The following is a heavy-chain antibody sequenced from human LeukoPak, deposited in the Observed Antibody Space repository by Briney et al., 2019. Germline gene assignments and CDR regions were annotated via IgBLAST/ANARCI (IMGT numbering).Heavy chain of an antibody. J-gene: IGHJ2*01. CDR1: GGSISSSSYY. CDR2: IYYSGST. Sequence: KTSETLSLTCTVSGGSISSSSYYWSWIRQPPGKGLEWIGYIYYSGSTNYSPSLKSRLTISVDTSKNQFSLKLSSVTAADTAVYYCARTYGSSGLGYFDLWGRGTLVTVSS. D-gene: IGHD6-13*01. V-gene: IGHV4-61*01. CDR3: ARTYGSSGLGYFDL.